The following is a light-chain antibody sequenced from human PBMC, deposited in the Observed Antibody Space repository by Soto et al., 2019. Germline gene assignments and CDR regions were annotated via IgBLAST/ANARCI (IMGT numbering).Light chain of an antibody. CDR3: QQSYTTPYT. Sequence: DIQMTQSPSSLSASVGDRVTITCRASQSMSNYLNWYQHKPGKAPKLLIYTASSLQSGVPSRFSGSGSGTDFTLSISSLQPEDFATYYCQQSYTTPYTVGQGTKVDIK. CDR2: TAS. V-gene: IGKV1-39*01. J-gene: IGKJ2*01. CDR1: QSMSNY.